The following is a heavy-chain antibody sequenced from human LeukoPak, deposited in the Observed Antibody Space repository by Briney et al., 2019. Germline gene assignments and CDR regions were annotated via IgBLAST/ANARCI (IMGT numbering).Heavy chain of an antibody. CDR3: ARGQGYCSSTSCYYYYYYGMDV. Sequence: SETLSLTCTVSGGSISSSSYYWGWIRQPPGKGLEWIGSIYYSGSTYYNPSLKSRVTISVDTSKNQFSLKLSSVTAADTAVYYCARGQGYCSSTSCYYYYYYGMDVWGQGTTVTVSS. CDR2: IYYSGST. J-gene: IGHJ6*02. CDR1: GGSISSSSYY. V-gene: IGHV4-39*07. D-gene: IGHD2-2*01.